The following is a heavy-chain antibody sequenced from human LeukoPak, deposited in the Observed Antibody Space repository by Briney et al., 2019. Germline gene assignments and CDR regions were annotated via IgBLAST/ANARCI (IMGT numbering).Heavy chain of an antibody. V-gene: IGHV4-34*01. J-gene: IGHJ4*02. Sequence: SETLSLTCAVYGGSFSGYYWSWIRQPPGKGLEWIGEINHSGSTNYNPSLKSRVTISVDTSKNQFSLKLSSVTAADTAVYYCARLLERRGSSYGYDYWGQGTLVTVSS. CDR1: GGSFSGYY. CDR3: ARLLERRGSSYGYDY. CDR2: INHSGST. D-gene: IGHD5-18*01.